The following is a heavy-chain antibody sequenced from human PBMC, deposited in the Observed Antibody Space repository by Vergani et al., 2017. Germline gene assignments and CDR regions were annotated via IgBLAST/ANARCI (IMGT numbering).Heavy chain of an antibody. CDR3: ARDQGGDLSRGVFDY. CDR1: GFTFSSYA. V-gene: IGHV3-30*01. J-gene: IGHJ4*02. Sequence: QVQLVESGGGVVQPGRSLRLSCAASGFTFSSYAMHWVRQAPGKGLEWVAVISYDGSNKYYADSVKGRFTISRDHSKNTLYLQMNSLRAEDTAVYYCARDQGGDLSRGVFDYWGQGTLVTVSS. D-gene: IGHD3-3*01. CDR2: ISYDGSNK.